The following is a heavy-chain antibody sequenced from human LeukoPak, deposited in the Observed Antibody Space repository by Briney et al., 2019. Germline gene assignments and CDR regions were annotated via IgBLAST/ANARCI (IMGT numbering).Heavy chain of an antibody. D-gene: IGHD4-17*01. CDR3: ARKGDYEVDFDY. CDR2: INPNTGGT. V-gene: IGHV1-2*06. CDR1: GYTFINNF. Sequence: ASVKVSCKASGYTFINNFLHWVRQAPGQGLEWMGRINPNTGGTNYAQKFQGRIIMTRDTSINTAYMELTRLRSDDTAVYYCARKGDYEVDFDYWGQGTLVTVSS. J-gene: IGHJ4*02.